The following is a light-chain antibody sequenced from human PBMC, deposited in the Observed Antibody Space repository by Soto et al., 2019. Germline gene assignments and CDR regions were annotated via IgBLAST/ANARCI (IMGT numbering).Light chain of an antibody. CDR1: QGINNY. CDR3: QQLNSYPLT. Sequence: DIHLTQSPSFLSASVGDRVTITCRASQGINNYLAWYQQKPGIAPKLLIHFASTLQSGVPSRFSGSGSGTEFTLTISCLQPEDFATYYCQQLNSYPLTFGGGTKVQIK. J-gene: IGKJ4*01. CDR2: FAS. V-gene: IGKV1-9*01.